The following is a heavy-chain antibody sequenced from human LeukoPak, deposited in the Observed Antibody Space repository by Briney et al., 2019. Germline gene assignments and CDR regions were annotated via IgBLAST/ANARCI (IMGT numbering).Heavy chain of an antibody. Sequence: ASVKVSCKASGYTFTSYDINWVRQATGQGLEWMGWMNPNSGNTGYAQKFQGRVTMTRNTSISTAYMELSSLRSEDTAVYYCARAGGVAARRWGYYYMDVWGKGTTATVSS. CDR1: GYTFTSYD. V-gene: IGHV1-8*01. J-gene: IGHJ6*03. D-gene: IGHD6-6*01. CDR2: MNPNSGNT. CDR3: ARAGGVAARRWGYYYMDV.